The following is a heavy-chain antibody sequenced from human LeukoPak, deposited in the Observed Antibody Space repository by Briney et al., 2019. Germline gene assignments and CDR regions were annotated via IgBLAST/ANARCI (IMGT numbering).Heavy chain of an antibody. CDR3: ARLSGAPVRHPIYHFDY. Sequence: PSETLPLTCAVSGYSISSGYYWGWIRQSPGKGLEWIGNIYHSGSTYKNPSLKSRVTISLDTSKNQFSLKLSSVTAADTAMYYCARLSGAPVRHPIYHFDYWGQGTLVAVSS. J-gene: IGHJ4*02. D-gene: IGHD2-2*02. CDR1: GYSISSGYY. CDR2: IYHSGST. V-gene: IGHV4-38-2*01.